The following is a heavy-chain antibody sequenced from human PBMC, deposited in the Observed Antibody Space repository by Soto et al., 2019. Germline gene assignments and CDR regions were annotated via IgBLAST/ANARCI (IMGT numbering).Heavy chain of an antibody. CDR1: GFTFSSYS. J-gene: IGHJ4*02. CDR2: ISSSSSTI. D-gene: IGHD3-3*01. CDR3: ARDLWSPNDY. V-gene: IGHV3-48*01. Sequence: EVQLVESGGGLVQPGGSLRLSCAASGFTFSSYSMNWVRQAPGKGLEWVSYISSSSSTIYYADSVKGRFTISRDNAKNSLYLQMNSLRAEDTAVYYCARDLWSPNDYWGQGTLVTVSS.